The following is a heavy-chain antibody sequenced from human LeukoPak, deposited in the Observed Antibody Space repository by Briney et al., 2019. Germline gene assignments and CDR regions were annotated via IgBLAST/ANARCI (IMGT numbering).Heavy chain of an antibody. CDR1: GYSFSVYY. V-gene: IGHV1-2*02. CDR2: ILPHSGDT. Sequence: ASVKVSCKASGYSFSVYYIQWLRQVPGEGLEWVGWILPHSGDTYYAQKFRGRVTMTTDTSINTAYMELRRLKSDDTGIYFCARPPRDLVSAAPFDYWGQGTLVAVSS. J-gene: IGHJ4*02. CDR3: ARPPRDLVSAAPFDY. D-gene: IGHD2-2*01.